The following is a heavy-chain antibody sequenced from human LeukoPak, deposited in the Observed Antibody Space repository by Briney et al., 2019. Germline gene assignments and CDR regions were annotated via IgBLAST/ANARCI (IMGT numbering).Heavy chain of an antibody. Sequence: TGGSLRLSWAASGFTFSSYGMHWVRQAPGKGLEWVAVIWYDGNNKYYADSVKGRLTISRDNSKNTLYLQMNSLRAEDTAIYYCATSTAAAGTDWGQGTLVTVSS. J-gene: IGHJ4*02. V-gene: IGHV3-33*01. D-gene: IGHD6-13*01. CDR3: ATSTAAAGTD. CDR2: IWYDGNNK. CDR1: GFTFSSYG.